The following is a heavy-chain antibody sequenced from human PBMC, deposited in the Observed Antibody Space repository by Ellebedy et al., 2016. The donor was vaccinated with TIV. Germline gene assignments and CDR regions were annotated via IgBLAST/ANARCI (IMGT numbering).Heavy chain of an antibody. Sequence: GESLKISXAASGFTFTDHYMDWVRQAPGKGLEWVGRTRNKANSYTTEYAASVKGRFTIPRDDSKNLLYLQMNSLKTEDTAVYYCARTFFHWGQGTLVTVSS. CDR3: ARTFFH. V-gene: IGHV3-72*01. D-gene: IGHD3-3*01. J-gene: IGHJ4*02. CDR2: TRNKANSYTT. CDR1: GFTFTDHY.